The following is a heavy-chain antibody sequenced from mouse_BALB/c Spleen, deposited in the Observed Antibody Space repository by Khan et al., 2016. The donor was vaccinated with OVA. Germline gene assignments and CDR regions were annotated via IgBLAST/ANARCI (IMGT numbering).Heavy chain of an antibody. D-gene: IGHD2-4*01. J-gene: IGHJ4*01. Sequence: VQLQESGPGLVAPSQSLSITCTISGFSLTNYGVHCVRQPPGKGLEWLGVIWTDGSTTYNSALKSRLTITKDNSKSQVFLKMNSLQTDDTAIYFCARQPYYHYNVMDYWGQGTSVTVSS. CDR1: GFSLTNYG. CDR3: ARQPYYHYNVMDY. CDR2: IWTDGST. V-gene: IGHV2-6-1*01.